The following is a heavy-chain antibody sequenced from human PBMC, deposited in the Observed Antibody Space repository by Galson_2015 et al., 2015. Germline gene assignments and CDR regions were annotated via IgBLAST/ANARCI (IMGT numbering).Heavy chain of an antibody. Sequence: SLRLSCAASGFTFSSYGMHWVRQAPGKGLEWVAVISYDGSNKYYADSVKGRFTISRDNSKNTLYLQMNSLRAEDTAVCYCARDESMSAAGTDYWGQGTLVTVSS. V-gene: IGHV3-30*03. D-gene: IGHD6-13*01. J-gene: IGHJ4*02. CDR1: GFTFSSYG. CDR2: ISYDGSNK. CDR3: ARDESMSAAGTDY.